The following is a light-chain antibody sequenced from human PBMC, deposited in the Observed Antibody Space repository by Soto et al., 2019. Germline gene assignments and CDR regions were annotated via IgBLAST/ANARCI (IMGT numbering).Light chain of an antibody. CDR2: EVS. CDR1: SSDVGGYNY. Sequence: QSALTQPASVSGSPGQSITISCTGTSSDVGGYNYVSWCQHHPGKAPKLVLYEVSNRPSGVSARFSGSKSGNTASLTISGLQAEDEADYYCSSYTSSSALVFGTGTKVTVL. CDR3: SSYTSSSALV. V-gene: IGLV2-14*01. J-gene: IGLJ1*01.